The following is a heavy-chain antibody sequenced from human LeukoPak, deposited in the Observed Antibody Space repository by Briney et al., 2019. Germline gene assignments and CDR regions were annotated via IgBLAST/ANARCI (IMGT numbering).Heavy chain of an antibody. CDR1: GGSISSGGYY. Sequence: SQTLSLTCTVSGGSISSGGYYWSWIRQHPGKGLEWIGYTHYSGSTYYNPSLESRLTISVDTPKNQFSLKLSSVTAADTAVYYCSRGGSTPSWFDPWGQGTLVTVSS. J-gene: IGHJ5*02. CDR2: THYSGST. D-gene: IGHD2-2*01. V-gene: IGHV4-31*03. CDR3: SRGGSTPSWFDP.